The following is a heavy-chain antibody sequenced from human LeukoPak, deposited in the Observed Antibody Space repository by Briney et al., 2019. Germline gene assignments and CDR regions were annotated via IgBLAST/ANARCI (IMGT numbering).Heavy chain of an antibody. CDR1: GFTFSSYN. V-gene: IGHV3-48*01. CDR2: IVSSSSTI. J-gene: IGHJ5*02. CDR3: ARVPRVPMTTVTHWFDP. D-gene: IGHD4-11*01. Sequence: PGGSLRLSCAASGFTFSSYNMTWVRQAPGKGLEWVSYIVSSSSTIYYADSVKGRFTISRDNAKNSLYLQMNSLRAEDTAVYYCARVPRVPMTTVTHWFDPWGQGTLVTVSS.